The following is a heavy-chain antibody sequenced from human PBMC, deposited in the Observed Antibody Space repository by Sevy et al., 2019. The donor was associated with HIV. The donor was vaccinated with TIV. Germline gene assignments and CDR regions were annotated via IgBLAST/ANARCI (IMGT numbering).Heavy chain of an antibody. D-gene: IGHD2-21*01. V-gene: IGHV3-53*01. J-gene: IGHJ4*02. CDR3: GNSLRY. Sequence: RGCLRLSCAASGFTVSSNYMSCVRQSPGKGLEWVSLIYSGGSTKYAESVKGRFTISRDNSKNTLYLQMNSLRAEDTAVYDCGNSLRYWGQGTLVFVSS. CDR2: IYSGGST. CDR1: GFTVSSNY.